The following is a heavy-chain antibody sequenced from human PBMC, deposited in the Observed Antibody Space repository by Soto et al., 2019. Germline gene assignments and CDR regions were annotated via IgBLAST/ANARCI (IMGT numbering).Heavy chain of an antibody. J-gene: IGHJ5*02. V-gene: IGHV3-7*01. D-gene: IGHD3-3*01. CDR1: GFTFISYW. Sequence: GWSLRLSCAASGFTFISYWMSWVRQAPGKGLEWVANIKQDGSEKYYVDSVKGRFTISRDNAKNSLYLQMNSLRAEDTAVYYCARAQLYITREGYWFDPWGQGTLVTSPQ. CDR3: ARAQLYITREGYWFDP. CDR2: IKQDGSEK.